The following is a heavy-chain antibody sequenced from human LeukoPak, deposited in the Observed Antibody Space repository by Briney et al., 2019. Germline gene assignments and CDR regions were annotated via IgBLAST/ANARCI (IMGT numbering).Heavy chain of an antibody. D-gene: IGHD6-13*01. J-gene: IGHJ4*02. CDR3: PKGGTSSWYFVFDY. CDR1: GFTFRSYA. V-gene: IGHV3-23*01. CDR2: ISGSGGNA. Sequence: PGGSLRLSCAASGFTFRSYAMTWVRQAPWKGLEWVSVISGSGGNAYYADSVKGRFTISRDNFKNTLYLQMNSLTAEDTAIYYCPKGGTSSWYFVFDYWGQGVLVTVSS.